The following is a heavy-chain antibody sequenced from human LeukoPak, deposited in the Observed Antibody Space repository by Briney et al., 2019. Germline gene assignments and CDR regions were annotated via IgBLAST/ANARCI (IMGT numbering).Heavy chain of an antibody. CDR1: GYTFTGYY. CDR3: ARVGSGWQQVWFDP. V-gene: IGHV1-2*06. Sequence: ASVKVSCKASGYTFTGYYMHWARQAPGQGLEWMGRINPNSGGTNYAQKFQGRVTMTRDTSISTAYMELSRLRSDDTAVYYCARVGSGWQQVWFDPWGQGTLVTVSS. D-gene: IGHD6-19*01. CDR2: INPNSGGT. J-gene: IGHJ5*02.